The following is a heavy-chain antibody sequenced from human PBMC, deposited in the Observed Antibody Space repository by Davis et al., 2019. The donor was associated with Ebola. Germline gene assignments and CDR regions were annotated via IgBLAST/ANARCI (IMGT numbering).Heavy chain of an antibody. CDR2: ISSNGGST. Sequence: GESLKISCAASGFTFSSYAMHWVRQAPGKGLEYVSAISSNGGSTYYANSVKGRFTISRDNAKNSLYLQMNSLRAEDTAVYYCARDRCTGGVCYIYNGMDVWGQGATVTVSS. V-gene: IGHV3-64*01. D-gene: IGHD2-8*02. CDR3: ARDRCTGGVCYIYNGMDV. J-gene: IGHJ6*02. CDR1: GFTFSSYA.